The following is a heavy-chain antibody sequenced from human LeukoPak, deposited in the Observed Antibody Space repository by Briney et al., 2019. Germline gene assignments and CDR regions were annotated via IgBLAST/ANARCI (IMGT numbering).Heavy chain of an antibody. CDR2: INPIGGTT. D-gene: IGHD6-13*01. CDR3: AGGPGMAASGTNY. V-gene: IGHV1-46*01. CDR1: GYSFTSNH. J-gene: IGHJ4*02. Sequence: ASVKVSCKASGYSFTSNHMHWVRQAPGQGLEWMGIINPIGGTTTYAQKFQGRVTMTRDTSTSTVYMELNSLTSEDTAVYYCAGGPGMAASGTNYWGQGTLVTVPS.